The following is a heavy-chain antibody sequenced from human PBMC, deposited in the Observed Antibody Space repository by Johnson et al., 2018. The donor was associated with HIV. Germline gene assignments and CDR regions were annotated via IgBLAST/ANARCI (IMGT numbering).Heavy chain of an antibody. D-gene: IGHD3-16*01. CDR2: INWNGGST. J-gene: IGHJ3*02. CDR1: GFTFDDYG. V-gene: IGHV3-20*04. Sequence: EKLVESGGGVVRPGGSLRLSCAASGFTFDDYGMSWVRQAPGKGLELVSGINWNGGSTGYADSVKGRFTISRDNAKNSLYLQMNSLRAEDTALYYCARDRGYVWGVTGDASDIWGQGTMVTVSS. CDR3: ARDRGYVWGVTGDASDI.